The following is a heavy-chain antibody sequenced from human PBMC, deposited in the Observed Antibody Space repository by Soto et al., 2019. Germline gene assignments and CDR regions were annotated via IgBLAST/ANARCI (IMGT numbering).Heavy chain of an antibody. Sequence: PSETLSLTCTVSGGSISSGDYYWTWIRQPPGKGLEWIGYIYHSGSTYYNPSLKSRVTISIDTSKNQFSLKLTSVTAADTAVYYCVREVGHCSNGLCYYLDPWGQGTLVTVSS. V-gene: IGHV4-30-4*01. CDR1: GGSISSGDYY. J-gene: IGHJ5*02. CDR3: VREVGHCSNGLCYYLDP. CDR2: IYHSGST. D-gene: IGHD2-8*01.